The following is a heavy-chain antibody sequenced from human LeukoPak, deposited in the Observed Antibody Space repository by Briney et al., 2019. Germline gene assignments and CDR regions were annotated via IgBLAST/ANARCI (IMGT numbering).Heavy chain of an antibody. CDR3: ARNSRVASTSGLNY. V-gene: IGHV1-69*01. Sequence: GSSVKVSCNASGGTFSSYPFTWVRQAPGQGLEWMGEITPIFGAANYAQTFQGRVTITADESTSTVFMELSSLRSDDTAFYYCARNSRVASTSGLNYWGQGTLVTVSS. D-gene: IGHD4-23*01. J-gene: IGHJ4*02. CDR2: ITPIFGAA. CDR1: GGTFSSYP.